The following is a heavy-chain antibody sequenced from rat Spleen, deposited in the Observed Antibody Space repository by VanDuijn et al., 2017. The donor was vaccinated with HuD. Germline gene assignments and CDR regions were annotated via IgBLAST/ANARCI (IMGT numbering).Heavy chain of an antibody. CDR3: TTGTTRVPYDY. Sequence: EVQLVESGGGLVQPGRSLKLSCAASGFIFSNYGMAWVRQAPKKGLVWVAYITYDSVGSYYRDPVKGRFSVSRDNAKSTLYLQMDSLRSEDTATYYCTTGTTRVPYDYWGQVVMVTVSS. J-gene: IGHJ2*01. CDR1: GFIFSNYG. CDR2: ITYDSVGS. D-gene: IGHD1-4*01. V-gene: IGHV5S10*01.